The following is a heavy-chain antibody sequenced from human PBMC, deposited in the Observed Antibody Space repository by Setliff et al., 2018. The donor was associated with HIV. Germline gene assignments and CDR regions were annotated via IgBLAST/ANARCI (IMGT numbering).Heavy chain of an antibody. D-gene: IGHD3-22*01. CDR1: GGTFSSYA. CDR3: ARSSITMIVVVSRGAFDI. CDR2: IIPIFGTA. Sequence: GASVKVSCKDSGGTFSSYAISWVRQDPGQGLEWMGGIIPIFGTANYAQKFQGRVTITTDESTSTAYMELSSLRSEDTAVYYCARSSITMIVVVSRGAFDIWGQGTMVTVSS. J-gene: IGHJ3*02. V-gene: IGHV1-69*05.